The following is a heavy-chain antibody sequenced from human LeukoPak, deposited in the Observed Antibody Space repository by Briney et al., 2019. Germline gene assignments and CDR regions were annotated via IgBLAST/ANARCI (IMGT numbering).Heavy chain of an antibody. V-gene: IGHV1-2*02. Sequence: GASVKVSCKASGYTFTGYYMHWVRQAPGQGLEWMGWINPNSGGTNYAQKFQGRVTMTRDTSISTAYMELSSLRSEDTAVYYCARGFRAPPTTVNQRVEAKKVYYFDYWGQGTLVTVSS. CDR1: GYTFTGYY. CDR2: INPNSGGT. J-gene: IGHJ4*02. CDR3: ARGFRAPPTTVNQRVEAKKVYYFDY. D-gene: IGHD4-17*01.